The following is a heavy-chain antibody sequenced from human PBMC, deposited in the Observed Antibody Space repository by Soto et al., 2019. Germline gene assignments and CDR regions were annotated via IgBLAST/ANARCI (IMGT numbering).Heavy chain of an antibody. Sequence: QVQLVQSGAEVRKPGASVKVACKASGYSFNDYYIHWVRQGPGQGLEWIGMINSSGGSTTYAERFQDRLTLTRDKSTSTVYMELSSLRSADTAKYYCARMTTLTGAECFQDWGQGTLVSVSS. CDR3: ARMTTLTGAECFQD. CDR1: GYSFNDYY. CDR2: INSSGGST. V-gene: IGHV1-46*02. D-gene: IGHD1-1*01. J-gene: IGHJ1*01.